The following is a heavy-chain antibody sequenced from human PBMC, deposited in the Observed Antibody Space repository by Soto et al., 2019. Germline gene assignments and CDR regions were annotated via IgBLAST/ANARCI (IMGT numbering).Heavy chain of an antibody. Sequence: GGSLRLSCAASGFTFSSYAMSWVRQAPGKGLEWVSAISGSGGSTYYADSVKGRFTISRDNSKNTLYLQMNSLRAEDTAVYYCAKDKGSSSLYYYYGMDVWGQGTTVTVS. J-gene: IGHJ6*02. CDR2: ISGSGGST. V-gene: IGHV3-23*01. CDR3: AKDKGSSSLYYYYGMDV. D-gene: IGHD6-6*01. CDR1: GFTFSSYA.